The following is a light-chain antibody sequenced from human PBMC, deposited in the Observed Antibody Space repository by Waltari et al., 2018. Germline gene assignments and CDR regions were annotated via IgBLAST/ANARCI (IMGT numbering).Light chain of an antibody. J-gene: IGKJ3*01. CDR1: QPITNY. Sequence: DIRLTQSPSSLSASVGDRVTITCQASQPITNYLNWYQHKVGEAPKLLIHDASKLETGVPSRFSGNQSGTHYTRTIASRQPEDVATYLFQRYDDLPILAFGPGTKVDVK. V-gene: IGKV1-33*01. CDR3: QRYDDLPILA. CDR2: DAS.